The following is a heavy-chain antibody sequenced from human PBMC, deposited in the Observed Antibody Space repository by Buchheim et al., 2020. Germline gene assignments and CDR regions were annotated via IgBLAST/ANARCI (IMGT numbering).Heavy chain of an antibody. CDR3: ARGSSSWNYYYYGMDV. CDR1: GFTFSSYW. J-gene: IGHJ6*02. CDR2: IKQDGSEK. V-gene: IGHV3-7*01. Sequence: EVQLVEPGGGLVQPGGSLRLSCAASGFTFSSYWMSWVRQAPGKGLEWVANIKQDGSEKYYVDSVKGRFTISRDNAKHSLYLQMNSLRAEDTAVYYCARGSSSWNYYYYGMDVWGQGTT. D-gene: IGHD6-13*01.